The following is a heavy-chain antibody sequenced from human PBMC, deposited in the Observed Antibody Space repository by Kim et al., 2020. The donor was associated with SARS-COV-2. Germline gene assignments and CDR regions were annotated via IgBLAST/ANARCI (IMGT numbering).Heavy chain of an antibody. J-gene: IGHJ5*02. CDR3: ARDRDIVVVPAAMPWFDP. V-gene: IGHV3-11*01. CDR1: GFTFSDYY. CDR2: ISSSGSTI. D-gene: IGHD2-2*01. Sequence: GGSLRLSCAASGFTFSDYYMSWIRQAPGKGLEWVSYISSSGSTIYYADSVKGRFTISRDNAKNSLYLQMNSLRAEDTAVYYCARDRDIVVVPAAMPWFDPWGQGTLVTVSS.